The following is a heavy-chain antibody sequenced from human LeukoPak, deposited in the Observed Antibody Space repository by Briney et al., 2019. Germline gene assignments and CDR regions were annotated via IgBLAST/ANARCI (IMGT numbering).Heavy chain of an antibody. CDR3: ARVRLSGYCSGGSCYYYYYYGMDV. D-gene: IGHD2-15*01. Sequence: PSETLSLTCTVSGGSVSSGSYFWSWIRQPPGKGLEWIGYIYYSGSTYYNPSLKSRVTISVDTSKNQFSLKLSSVTAADTAVYYCARVRLSGYCSGGSCYYYYYYGMDVWGQGTTVTVSS. V-gene: IGHV4-30-4*08. J-gene: IGHJ6*02. CDR1: GGSVSSGSYF. CDR2: IYYSGST.